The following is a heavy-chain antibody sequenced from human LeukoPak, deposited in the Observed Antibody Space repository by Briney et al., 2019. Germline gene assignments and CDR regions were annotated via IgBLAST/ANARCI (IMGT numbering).Heavy chain of an antibody. Sequence: GGSLTLSCAASAFSFSTYAMHWVRHAPGKGLEWVAYMQYDGTNIHYADSVRGRFAISRDNPKNTLYLQMNTLRPEDTALYYCARRAGAYSHPYDYWGQGTLVTVSS. CDR1: AFSFSTYA. CDR3: ARRAGAYSHPYDY. CDR2: MQYDGTNI. D-gene: IGHD4/OR15-4a*01. V-gene: IGHV3-30*02. J-gene: IGHJ4*02.